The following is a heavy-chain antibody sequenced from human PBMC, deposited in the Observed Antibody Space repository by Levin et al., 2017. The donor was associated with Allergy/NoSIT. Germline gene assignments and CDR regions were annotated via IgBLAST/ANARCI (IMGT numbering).Heavy chain of an antibody. CDR3: ARDSGYNYGKALDY. D-gene: IGHD5-18*01. V-gene: IGHV4-61*02. J-gene: IGHJ4*02. CDR2: IYTTGST. CDR1: GGSINGGYYH. Sequence: SQTLSLTCTVSGGSINGGYYHWSWIRQPAGKGLEWIGRIYTTGSTNYNTSLESRVTISLDTSKNQFSLRLSSVTAADTAVYFCARDSGYNYGKALDYWGQGTLVTVSS.